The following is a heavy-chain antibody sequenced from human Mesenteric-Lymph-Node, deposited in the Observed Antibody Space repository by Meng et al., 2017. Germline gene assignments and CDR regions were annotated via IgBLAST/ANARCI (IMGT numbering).Heavy chain of an antibody. D-gene: IGHD1-26*01. CDR1: GGSISTYY. J-gene: IGHJ3*02. Sequence: SETLSLTCTVSGGSISTYYWNWIRQPPGKGLDWIGYIYYTGSTNYNPSLKSRVTISPDTSKNQFSLKLSSVTAADTAVYYCARDEWELLDDAFDIWGQGTMVTVSS. CDR3: ARDEWELLDDAFDI. V-gene: IGHV4-59*12. CDR2: IYYTGST.